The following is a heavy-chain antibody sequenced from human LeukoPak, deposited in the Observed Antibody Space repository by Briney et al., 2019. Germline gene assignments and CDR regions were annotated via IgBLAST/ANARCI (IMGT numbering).Heavy chain of an antibody. CDR1: GGSFSGYY. CDR3: ARDHPYCSSTSCYRGFFDY. CDR2: IYYSGST. Sequence: SETLSLTCAVYGGSFSGYYWSWIRQPPGKGLEWIGYIYYSGSTNYNPSLKSRVTISVDTSKNQFSLKLSSVTAADTAVYYCARDHPYCSSTSCYRGFFDYWGQGTLVTVSS. J-gene: IGHJ4*02. V-gene: IGHV4-59*01. D-gene: IGHD2-2*02.